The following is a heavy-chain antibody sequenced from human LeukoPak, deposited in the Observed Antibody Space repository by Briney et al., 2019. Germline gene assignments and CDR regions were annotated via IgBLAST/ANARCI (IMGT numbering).Heavy chain of an antibody. J-gene: IGHJ6*03. D-gene: IGHD2-21*02. CDR1: GFTFSSYA. CDR3: ARERAYTGGVTGPHMDV. Sequence: GGSLRLSCAASGFTFSSYAMNWVRQAPGKGLEWVSSISESGGTTDYADSVKGRFTISRDNAKNSLYLQMNSLRAEDTAVYYCARERAYTGGVTGPHMDVWGKGTTVTISS. V-gene: IGHV3-48*03. CDR2: ISESGGTT.